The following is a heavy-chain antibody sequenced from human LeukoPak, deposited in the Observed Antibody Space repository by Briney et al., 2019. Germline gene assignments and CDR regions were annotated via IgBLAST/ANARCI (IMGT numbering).Heavy chain of an antibody. CDR1: GYTFTSYA. V-gene: IGHV7-4-1*02. CDR2: INTNTGNP. CDR3: AREQLNPPGATTYIFDY. Sequence: RASVKVSCKASGYTFTSYAMNWVRQAPGQGLEWMGWINTNTGNPTYAQGFTGRFVFSLDTSVSTAYLQISSLKAEDTAVYYCAREQLNPPGATTYIFDYWGQGTLVTVSS. J-gene: IGHJ4*02. D-gene: IGHD5-12*01.